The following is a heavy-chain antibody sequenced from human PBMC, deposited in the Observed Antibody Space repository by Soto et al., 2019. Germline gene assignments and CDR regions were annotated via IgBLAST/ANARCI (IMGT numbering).Heavy chain of an antibody. CDR3: ARPPLYSNGGYFDS. J-gene: IGHJ4*02. Sequence: PGGSLRLSCAVSGFTFTDHAMTWVRQAPGKGLGWVSTTSNNGDRTFYADSVKGRFTVSTDRTNNTLYLQMISLRADDTAVYFRARPPLYSNGGYFDSWGQGTLVTVSS. CDR2: TSNNGDRT. CDR1: GFTFTDHA. D-gene: IGHD6-19*01. V-gene: IGHV3-23*01.